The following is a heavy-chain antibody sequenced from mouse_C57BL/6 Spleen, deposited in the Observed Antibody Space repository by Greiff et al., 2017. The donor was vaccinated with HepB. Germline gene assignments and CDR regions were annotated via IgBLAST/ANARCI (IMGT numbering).Heavy chain of an antibody. J-gene: IGHJ2*01. CDR1: GYAFTNYL. CDR3: ARSYDGYYDYFDY. CDR2: INPGSGGT. V-gene: IGHV1-54*01. D-gene: IGHD2-3*01. Sequence: VQLQQSGAELVRPGTSVKVSCKASGYAFTNYLIEWVKQRPGQGLEWIGVINPGSGGTNYNEKFKGKATLTADKSSSTAYMQLSSLTSEDSAVYCCARSYDGYYDYFDYWGQGTTLTVSS.